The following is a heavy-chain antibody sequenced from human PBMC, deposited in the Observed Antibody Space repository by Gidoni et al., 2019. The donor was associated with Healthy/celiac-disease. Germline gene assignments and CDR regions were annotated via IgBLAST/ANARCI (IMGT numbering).Heavy chain of an antibody. CDR3: ARARGGNSEFDY. Sequence: QVQLQESGPGLVKPSETLSLTCTVSGGSISSYYWSWIRQPPGKGLEWIGYIYYSGSTNYNPSLKSRVTISVDTSKNQFSLKLSSVTAADTAVYYCARARGGNSEFDYWGQGTLVTVSS. D-gene: IGHD4-4*01. V-gene: IGHV4-59*01. CDR1: GGSISSYY. J-gene: IGHJ4*02. CDR2: IYYSGST.